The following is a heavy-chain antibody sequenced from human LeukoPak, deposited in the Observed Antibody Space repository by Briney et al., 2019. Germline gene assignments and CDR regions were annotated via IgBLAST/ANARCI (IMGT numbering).Heavy chain of an antibody. CDR3: AKEGYYGSGSLHRYY. Sequence: GGSLRLSCAASGFTFSSYAMSWVRQAPGKGLEWVSAISGSGGSTYYADSVKGRFTISRDNSKNTLYLQMNCLRAEDTAVYYCAKEGYYGSGSLHRYYWGQGTLVTVSS. CDR1: GFTFSSYA. D-gene: IGHD3-10*01. J-gene: IGHJ4*02. V-gene: IGHV3-23*01. CDR2: ISGSGGST.